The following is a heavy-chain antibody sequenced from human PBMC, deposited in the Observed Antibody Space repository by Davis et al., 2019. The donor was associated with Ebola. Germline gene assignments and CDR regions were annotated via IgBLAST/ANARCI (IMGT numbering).Heavy chain of an antibody. J-gene: IGHJ3*02. V-gene: IGHV5-10-1*01. CDR1: GYSFTSYW. D-gene: IGHD6-13*01. Sequence: GESLKISCKGSGYSFTSYWISWVRQMPGKGLEWMGSLDPSASYPNYSPSFQGHVTISADKSISTAYLQWSSLKASDTAMYYCARHRSWYNAFDIWGQGTMVTVSS. CDR3: ARHRSWYNAFDI. CDR2: LDPSASYP.